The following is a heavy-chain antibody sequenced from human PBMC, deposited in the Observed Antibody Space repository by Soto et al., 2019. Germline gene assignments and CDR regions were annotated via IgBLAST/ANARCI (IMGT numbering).Heavy chain of an antibody. CDR1: GFTFSSYW. CDR2: IKQDGSEK. D-gene: IGHD3-16*02. V-gene: IGHV3-7*01. Sequence: GGSLRLSCAASGFTFSSYWMSWVRQAPGKGLEWVANIKQDGSEKYYVDSVKGRFTISRDNAKNSLYLQMNSLRAEDTAVYYCARGRRLGELSLYYFDYWGQGTLVTVSS. J-gene: IGHJ4*02. CDR3: ARGRRLGELSLYYFDY.